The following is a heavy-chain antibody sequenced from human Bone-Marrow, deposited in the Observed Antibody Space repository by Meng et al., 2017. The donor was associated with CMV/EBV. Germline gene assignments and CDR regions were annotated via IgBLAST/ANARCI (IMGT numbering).Heavy chain of an antibody. D-gene: IGHD1-1*01. V-gene: IGHV4-39*07. CDR1: SDSITSSSYY. J-gene: IGHJ4*02. CDR3: VCRRGYDLQFYVDS. Sequence: SETLSLTCTVSSDSITSSSYYWGWIRQPPGKGLEWIGSMYYSGSTYYNPSLKSRVTISLDTSKNHFSLILRSMTAADTAVYYCVCRRGYDLQFYVDSWGQGTLVTVSS. CDR2: MYYSGST.